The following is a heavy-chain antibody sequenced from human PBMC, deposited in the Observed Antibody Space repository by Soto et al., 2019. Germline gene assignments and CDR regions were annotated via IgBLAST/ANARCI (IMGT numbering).Heavy chain of an antibody. J-gene: IGHJ4*02. V-gene: IGHV3-74*01. CDR2: IESDGSST. CDR1: GFTFSGHW. D-gene: IGHD2-21*01. Sequence: GGSLRLSCAASGFTFSGHWMHWVRQAPGKGLVWVSRIESDGSSTNYADSVKGRFTVSRDNAKNTLYLQMNSLRVEDTAVYYCARDRADPIGDYHPLFDSWGLGTLVTVSS. CDR3: ARDRADPIGDYHPLFDS.